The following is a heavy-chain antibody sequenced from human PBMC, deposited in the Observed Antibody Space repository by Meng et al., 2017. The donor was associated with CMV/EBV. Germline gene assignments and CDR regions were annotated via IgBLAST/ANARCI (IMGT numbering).Heavy chain of an antibody. CDR3: ARRYSGYDFDY. CDR2: ISSSGSTI. CDR1: GFTFSDYY. Sequence: GESLKISCAASGFTFSDYYMSWIRQAPGKGLEWVSYISSSGSTIYYADSVKGRFTISRDNAKNSLYLQMNSLRAEETAVYYCARRYSGYDFDYWGQGTLVTVSS. V-gene: IGHV3-11*01. D-gene: IGHD5-12*01. J-gene: IGHJ4*02.